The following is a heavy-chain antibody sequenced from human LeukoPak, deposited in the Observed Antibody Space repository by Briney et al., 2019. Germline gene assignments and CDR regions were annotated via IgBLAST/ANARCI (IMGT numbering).Heavy chain of an antibody. Sequence: GGTLRLSCAVSGFTVDSHFMTWVRQAPGKGLEWVSVIYRDGSTYYADSVESRFTISRDNSKNTLHLQMNSLRTEDTAVYYCAQLPSDWGQGNLVTVSS. CDR2: IYRDGST. CDR3: AQLPSD. D-gene: IGHD1-7*01. V-gene: IGHV3-66*02. J-gene: IGHJ4*02. CDR1: GFTVDSHF.